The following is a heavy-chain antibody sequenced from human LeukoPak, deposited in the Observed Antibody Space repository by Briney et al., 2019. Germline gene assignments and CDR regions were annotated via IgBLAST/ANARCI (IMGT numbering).Heavy chain of an antibody. CDR2: IYYRVST. J-gene: IGHJ4*02. V-gene: IGHV4-59*01. CDR1: GGSITSYY. CDR3: ARRVAIPGTLKAYFYY. Sequence: SETLSLTCTVSGGSITSYYWIWIRQPPGKGLEWIGYIYYRVSTNYNPSLKSRVTISVDTSKNQFSLKLRSVSAAASAVYFFARRVAIPGTLKAYFYYWGQGILVTVSS. D-gene: IGHD2-2*01.